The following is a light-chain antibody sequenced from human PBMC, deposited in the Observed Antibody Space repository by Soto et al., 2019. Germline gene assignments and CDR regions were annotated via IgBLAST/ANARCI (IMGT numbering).Light chain of an antibody. CDR1: QGFSNF. V-gene: IGKV1-27*01. CDR2: AAS. Sequence: DIQLTQSPSSLSASVGARVTITCRASQGFSNFLAWYQQKPGKVPKLLIYAASTLQSGVPSRFSGRVSGTDFTLTINSLQPEDVGTYYFQKYDTSPLTFGPGTTVDIK. J-gene: IGKJ3*01. CDR3: QKYDTSPLT.